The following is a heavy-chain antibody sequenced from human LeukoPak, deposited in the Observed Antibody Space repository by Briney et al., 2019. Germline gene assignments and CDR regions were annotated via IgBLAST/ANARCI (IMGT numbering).Heavy chain of an antibody. CDR3: ARVPLIAARPVPHSDYYYMDV. Sequence: ASVKVSCKASGYTFTGYYMHWVRQAPGQGLEWMGWINPNSGGTNYAQKFQGRVTMTRDTSISTAYMELSRLRSDDTAVYYCARVPLIAARPVPHSDYYYMDVWGKGTTVTVSS. V-gene: IGHV1-2*02. CDR1: GYTFTGYY. D-gene: IGHD6-6*01. J-gene: IGHJ6*03. CDR2: INPNSGGT.